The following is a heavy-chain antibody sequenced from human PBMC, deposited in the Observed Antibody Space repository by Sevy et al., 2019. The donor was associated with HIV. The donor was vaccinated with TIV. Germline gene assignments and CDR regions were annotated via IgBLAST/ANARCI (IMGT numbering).Heavy chain of an antibody. D-gene: IGHD2-2*01. V-gene: IGHV3-7*03. CDR3: ARDCSSTSCLWGLDV. J-gene: IGHJ6*02. Sequence: GGSLRLSCTASGFSFNMYWMSWVRQAPGQGLEWVAHIKRDGSEKYYVDSVRGRFTISRDNAKNSLYLQMNSLRAEDTVVYYCARDCSSTSCLWGLDVWGQGTTVTVSS. CDR1: GFSFNMYW. CDR2: IKRDGSEK.